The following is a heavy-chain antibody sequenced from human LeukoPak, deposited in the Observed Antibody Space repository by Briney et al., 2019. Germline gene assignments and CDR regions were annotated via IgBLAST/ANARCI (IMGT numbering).Heavy chain of an antibody. J-gene: IGHJ5*02. V-gene: IGHV4-30-4*07. CDR1: GGSISSGGYS. Sequence: SETLSLTCAVSGGSISSGGYSWSWIRQTPGKGLEWIAYIHDSGSTYYNPSLKSRVSISIDTSKNQFSLKLNSVTAADTAVYYCARVVAAAGNNWFDPWGQGTLVTVSS. D-gene: IGHD6-13*01. CDR2: IHDSGST. CDR3: ARVVAAAGNNWFDP.